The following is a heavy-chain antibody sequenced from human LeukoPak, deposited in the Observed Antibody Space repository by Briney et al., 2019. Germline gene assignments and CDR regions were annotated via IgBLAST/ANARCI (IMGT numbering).Heavy chain of an antibody. CDR3: AKSDYYGSGSYYKFFDY. D-gene: IGHD3-10*01. V-gene: IGHV3-9*01. CDR1: GFTFDDYA. Sequence: GGSLRLSCAASGFTFDDYAMHWVRQAPGKGLEWVSGISWNSGSIGYADSVKGRFTISRDNAKNSLYLQMNSLRAEDTALYYCAKSDYYGSGSYYKFFDYWGQGTLVTVSS. CDR2: ISWNSGSI. J-gene: IGHJ4*02.